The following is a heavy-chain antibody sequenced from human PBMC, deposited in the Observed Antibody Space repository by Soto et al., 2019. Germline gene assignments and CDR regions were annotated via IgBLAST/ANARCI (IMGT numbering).Heavy chain of an antibody. Sequence: GGSLRLSCAASGFTFSNYVMSWVRQAPGKGLEWVSSISGSGDNTYYADSVKGRFTISRDNAKNSLFLQMNSLRAEDTAVYYCARDEICYVVKGILGYFHQSGQGTSVTVSS. CDR2: ISGSGDNT. D-gene: IGHD3-10*02. V-gene: IGHV3-23*01. CDR3: ARDEICYVVKGILGYFHQ. CDR1: GFTFSNYV. J-gene: IGHJ1*01.